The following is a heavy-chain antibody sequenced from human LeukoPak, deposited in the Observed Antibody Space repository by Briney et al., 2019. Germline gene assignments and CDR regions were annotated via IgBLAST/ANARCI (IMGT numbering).Heavy chain of an antibody. CDR2: IHHSGST. Sequence: SGTLSLTCAVSGGSISSSDWWSWVRQPPGKGLEWIGEIHHSGSTNYNPSLRSRATISVDKSKNQFSLNLSSVTDADTAVYYCARVGWPAYYYDTGGYPPENNWFDPWGQGTLVTVSS. CDR1: GGSISSSDW. D-gene: IGHD3-22*01. V-gene: IGHV4-4*02. J-gene: IGHJ5*02. CDR3: ARVGWPAYYYDTGGYPPENNWFDP.